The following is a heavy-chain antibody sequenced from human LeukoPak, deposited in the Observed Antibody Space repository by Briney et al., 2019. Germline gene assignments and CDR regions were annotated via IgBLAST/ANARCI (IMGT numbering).Heavy chain of an antibody. CDR3: ARDQDYGVDY. J-gene: IGHJ4*02. CDR1: GYTFNSYG. V-gene: IGHV1-2*06. D-gene: IGHD4-17*01. Sequence: ASVKVSCKASGYTFNSYGISWVRQAPGQGLEWMGRINPNSGGTDYAQKFQGRVTTTRDTSISTAYMELSRLRSDDTAVYYCARDQDYGVDYWGQGTLVTVSS. CDR2: INPNSGGT.